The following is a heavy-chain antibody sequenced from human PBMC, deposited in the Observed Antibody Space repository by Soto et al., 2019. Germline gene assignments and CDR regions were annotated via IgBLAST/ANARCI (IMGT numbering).Heavy chain of an antibody. V-gene: IGHV4-30-4*08. CDR1: GGSISSGDYY. CDR3: ARASIAELTLDY. D-gene: IGHD6-13*01. J-gene: IGHJ4*02. CDR2: VYYSGST. Sequence: SETLSLTCTVSGGSISSGDYYWSWIRQPPGKGLEWIGYVYYSGSTYYNPSLKSRVTISVDTSKNQFSLKLSSVTAADTAVYYCARASIAELTLDYWGQGTLVTVSS.